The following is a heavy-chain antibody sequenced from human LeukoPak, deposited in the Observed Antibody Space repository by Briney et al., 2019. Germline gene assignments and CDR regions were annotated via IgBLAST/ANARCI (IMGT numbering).Heavy chain of an antibody. CDR1: GYTFTSNY. Sequence: ASVKVSCKAFGYTFTSNYMHWVRQAPGQGLEWMGVISPSGGSTSYAQKFQGRVTLTRDMSTSTDYLELSSLSSEDTAVYYCARRIGDLYYYYYIDVWGKGTTVTISS. J-gene: IGHJ6*03. D-gene: IGHD4-17*01. CDR3: ARRIGDLYYYYYIDV. V-gene: IGHV1-46*01. CDR2: ISPSGGST.